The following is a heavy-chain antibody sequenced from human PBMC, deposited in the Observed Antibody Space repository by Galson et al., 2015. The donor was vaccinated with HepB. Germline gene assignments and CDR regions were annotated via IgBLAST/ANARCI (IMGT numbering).Heavy chain of an antibody. Sequence: SLRLSCAASGFTFDDYAMHWVRQAPGKGLEWVSGISWNSGSIGYADSVKGRFTISRDNAKNSLYLQMNSLRAEDAALYYCAKASGLSLSGWFDPWGQGTLVTVSS. CDR2: ISWNSGSI. V-gene: IGHV3-9*01. J-gene: IGHJ5*02. CDR1: GFTFDDYA. CDR3: AKASGLSLSGWFDP. D-gene: IGHD3-16*02.